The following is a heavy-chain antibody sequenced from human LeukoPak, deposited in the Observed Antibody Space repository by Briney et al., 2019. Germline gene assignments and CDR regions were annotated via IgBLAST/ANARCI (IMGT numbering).Heavy chain of an antibody. CDR1: GGSISRYL. CDR2: LYYSGST. D-gene: IGHD6-19*01. V-gene: IGHV4-59*13. Sequence: PSGTLSLTRMGSGGSISRYLWSWIGQPAWKGLEWIGDLYYSGSTNYNPSLKSRVTISVDTSKSQFSMKLSSVTAADTAVYYCAREGIAVAGTRANSFQDAFDIWGQGTMVTVSS. CDR3: AREGIAVAGTRANSFQDAFDI. J-gene: IGHJ3*02.